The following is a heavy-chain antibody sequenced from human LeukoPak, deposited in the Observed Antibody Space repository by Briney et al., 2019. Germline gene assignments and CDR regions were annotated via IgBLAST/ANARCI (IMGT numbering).Heavy chain of an antibody. CDR2: ISSSGSTI. Sequence: GGSLRLSCAASGFPFSDYYMTWIRLLPGTGLEWVSYISSSGSTIYYADSVKGRFTISRDNAKNSLYLQMNSLRAEDTAVYYCARPGDYGAFDIWGQGTMVTVSS. CDR3: ARPGDYGAFDI. D-gene: IGHD4-17*01. CDR1: GFPFSDYY. J-gene: IGHJ3*02. V-gene: IGHV3-11*01.